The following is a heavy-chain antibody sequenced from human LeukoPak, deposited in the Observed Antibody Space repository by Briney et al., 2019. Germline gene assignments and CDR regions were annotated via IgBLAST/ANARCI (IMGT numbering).Heavy chain of an antibody. CDR3: VREADTAMGSEVFDY. J-gene: IGHJ4*02. CDR1: GFTFSTYS. D-gene: IGHD5-18*01. Sequence: GGSLRLSCAASGFTFSTYSMNWVRQAPGKGLEWVACISSTSGYIYYPDSVKGRFTISRDNAKSSLFLQMNSLRAEDTAVYYCVREADTAMGSEVFDYWGQGTLVTVSS. CDR2: ISSTSGYI. V-gene: IGHV3-21*01.